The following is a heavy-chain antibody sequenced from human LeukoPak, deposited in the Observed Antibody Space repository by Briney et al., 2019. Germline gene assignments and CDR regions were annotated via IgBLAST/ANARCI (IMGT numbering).Heavy chain of an antibody. Sequence: PGSSVKVSCKASGGTFSSYAISWVRQAPGQGLEWMGRIIPIFGIANYAQKFQGRVTITADKSTSTAYMELSSLRPEDTAVYYCARDSDYGGFLPWGQGTLVTVSS. J-gene: IGHJ5*02. V-gene: IGHV1-69*04. CDR2: IIPIFGIA. CDR1: GGTFSSYA. D-gene: IGHD4-23*01. CDR3: ARDSDYGGFLP.